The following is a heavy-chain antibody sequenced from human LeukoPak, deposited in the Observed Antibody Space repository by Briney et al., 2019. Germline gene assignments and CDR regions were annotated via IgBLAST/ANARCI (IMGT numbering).Heavy chain of an antibody. CDR1: GFTFSNYA. CDR3: ARDRIVVVPAAIYYGMDV. CDR2: ISSSSSYI. D-gene: IGHD2-2*01. J-gene: IGHJ6*02. V-gene: IGHV3-21*01. Sequence: PGGSLRLSCAASGFTFSNYAVSWVRQAPGKGLEWVSSISSSSSYIYYADSVKGRFTISRDNAKNSLYLQMNSLRAEDTAVYYCARDRIVVVPAAIYYGMDVWGQGTTVTVSS.